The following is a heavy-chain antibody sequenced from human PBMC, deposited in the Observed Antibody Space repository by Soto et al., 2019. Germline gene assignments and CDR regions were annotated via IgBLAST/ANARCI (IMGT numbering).Heavy chain of an antibody. Sequence: ASVKVASNHSGDTFTSYDISCVLQAPGQVVDWXGWIRAYNFQKTNAHKLHGRVTMTTDTSRSTAYMELTSLRPDDTAVYYCALTYSRSWIDYWGQGTLVTVSS. V-gene: IGHV1-18*04. CDR2: IRAYNFQK. CDR1: GDTFTSYD. J-gene: IGHJ4*02. CDR3: ALTYSRSWIDY. D-gene: IGHD6-13*01.